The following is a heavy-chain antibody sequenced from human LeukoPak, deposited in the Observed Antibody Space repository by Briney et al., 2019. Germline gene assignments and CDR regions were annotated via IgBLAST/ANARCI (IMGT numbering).Heavy chain of an antibody. V-gene: IGHV3-23*01. CDR2: ISGNGRDT. Sequence: GGSLRLSCAASGFTFSSYGMHWVRQAPGKGLEWVSAISGNGRDTYYTDSVKGRFTISRDNSKNTLYLQMHSLRAEDTAIYYCARAAAVCSSTSCYGHHWGQGTLVTVSS. D-gene: IGHD2-2*01. CDR3: ARAAAVCSSTSCYGHH. CDR1: GFTFSSYG. J-gene: IGHJ5*02.